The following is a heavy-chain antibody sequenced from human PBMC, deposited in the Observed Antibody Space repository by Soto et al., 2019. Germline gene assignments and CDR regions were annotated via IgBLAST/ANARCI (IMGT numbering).Heavy chain of an antibody. CDR2: MNPNSGNT. J-gene: IGHJ4*02. Sequence: GASVKVSCKASGYTFTSYDINWVRQATGQGLEWMGWMNPNSGNTGYAQKFQGRVTMTRNTSISTAYMELSSLRSEDTAVYYCAFVRHNLRYFDWFHIRDYGDYYFDYWGQGTLVTVSS. V-gene: IGHV1-8*01. D-gene: IGHD3-9*01. CDR1: GYTFTSYD. CDR3: AFVRHNLRYFDWFHIRDYGDYYFDY.